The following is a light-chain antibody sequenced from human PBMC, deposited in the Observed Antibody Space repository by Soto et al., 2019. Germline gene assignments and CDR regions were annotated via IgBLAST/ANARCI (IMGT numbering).Light chain of an antibody. CDR3: QVWDGSSDQQV. Sequence: SYELTQPPSVSVAPGKTATITCGGNNIGSESVHWYQQKPGQAPVLVIYYDSARPSGIPERFSGSNSGNTATLSITRVEAGDEADDFCQVWDGSSDQQVFGGGTKLTVL. CDR1: NIGSES. J-gene: IGLJ3*02. CDR2: YDS. V-gene: IGLV3-21*04.